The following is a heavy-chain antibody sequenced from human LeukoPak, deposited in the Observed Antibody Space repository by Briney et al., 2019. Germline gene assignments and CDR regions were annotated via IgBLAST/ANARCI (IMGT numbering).Heavy chain of an antibody. D-gene: IGHD1-26*01. CDR3: ATHRYSGSYYVY. V-gene: IGHV1-24*01. CDR2: FDPEDGET. CDR1: GYTLTELS. Sequence: ASVRVSCKVSGYTLTELSMHWVRQAPGKGLEWMGGFDPEDGETIYAQKFQGRVTMTEDTSTDTAYMELGSLRSEDTAVYYCATHRYSGSYYVYWGQGTLVTVSS. J-gene: IGHJ4*02.